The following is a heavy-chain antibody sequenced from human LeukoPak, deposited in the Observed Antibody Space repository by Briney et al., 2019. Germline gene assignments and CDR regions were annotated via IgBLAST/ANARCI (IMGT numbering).Heavy chain of an antibody. CDR1: GFTFSNYW. V-gene: IGHV3-7*01. CDR3: VRDGGVSGYDLLDY. CDR2: INQDATKE. D-gene: IGHD5-12*01. J-gene: IGHJ4*02. Sequence: GGSLRLSCAASGFTFSNYWMTWVRQAPGKGRGWVAVINQDATKEYYMDSVKARFTISRDNAKNSVSLQMSSLRAEDTAVYYCVRDGGVSGYDLLDYWGQGTLVTVSS.